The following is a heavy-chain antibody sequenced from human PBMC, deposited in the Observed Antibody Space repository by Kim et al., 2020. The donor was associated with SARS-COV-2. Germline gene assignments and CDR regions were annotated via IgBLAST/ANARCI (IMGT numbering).Heavy chain of an antibody. CDR3: ARDRTTAISPLDY. J-gene: IGHJ4*02. Sequence: YAKTLQGRVTMTTDTSTSTAYMELRSLRSDDTAVYYCARDRTTAISPLDYWGQGTLVTVSS. V-gene: IGHV1-18*01. D-gene: IGHD3-9*01.